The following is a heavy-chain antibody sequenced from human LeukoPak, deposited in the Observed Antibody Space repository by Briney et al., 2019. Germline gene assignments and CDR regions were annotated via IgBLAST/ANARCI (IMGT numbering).Heavy chain of an antibody. CDR1: GYTFTELS. J-gene: IGHJ4*02. V-gene: IGHV1-24*01. CDR2: FDPEDGET. D-gene: IGHD2-8*01. CDR3: ATTDCTNGVCYRELSY. Sequence: GASVKVSCKGSGYTFTELSMHWVRQAPGKGLGRVGGFDPEDGETSYAQKFQGRVTMTEDTSTDTAYMEMSSLRSEDTAVYYCATTDCTNGVCYRELSYWGQGTLVTVSS.